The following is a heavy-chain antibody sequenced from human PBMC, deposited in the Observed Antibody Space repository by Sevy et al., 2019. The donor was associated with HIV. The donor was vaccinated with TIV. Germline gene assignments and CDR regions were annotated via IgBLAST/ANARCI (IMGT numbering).Heavy chain of an antibody. V-gene: IGHV1-46*01. J-gene: IGHJ4*02. Sequence: ASVKVSCKASGDTFTNNYIHWVRQAPGQGLEWMGMVDPSAGNTTYAQKFQGRVTMTRHMSTSILYMDLSSLRSEDTAVYYCVRADPDQHFDSWGQGTLVTVSS. CDR3: VRADPDQHFDS. CDR1: GDTFTNNY. CDR2: VDPSAGNT.